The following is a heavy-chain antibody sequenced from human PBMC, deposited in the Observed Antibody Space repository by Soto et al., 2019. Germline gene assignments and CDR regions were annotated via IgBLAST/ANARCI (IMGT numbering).Heavy chain of an antibody. J-gene: IGHJ4*02. V-gene: IGHV3-30-3*01. CDR2: ISYDGSNK. D-gene: IGHD2-21*01. CDR1: GFTFSSYA. Sequence: QVQLVESGGGVVQPGRSLRLSCAASGFTFSSYAMHWVRQAPGKGLARVAVISYDGSNKYYADSVKGRFTISRDNSKNTLYLQMNGLRAEDTAVYYCARDLEEVMATLQTDYWGQGTLVTVSS. CDR3: ARDLEEVMATLQTDY.